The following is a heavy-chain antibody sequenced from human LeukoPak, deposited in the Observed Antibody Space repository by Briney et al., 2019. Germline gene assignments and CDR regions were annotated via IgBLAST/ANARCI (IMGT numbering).Heavy chain of an antibody. CDR2: IIPIFGTA. Sequence: SVKVSCKASGGTFSSYAISWVRQAPGQGLEWMGGIIPIFGTANYAQKFQGRVTITADESTSTAYMELSSLRSEDTAVYYCAPYCSGGSCYYYYGMDVWGQGTTVTVSS. J-gene: IGHJ6*02. V-gene: IGHV1-69*13. D-gene: IGHD2-15*01. CDR3: APYCSGGSCYYYYGMDV. CDR1: GGTFSSYA.